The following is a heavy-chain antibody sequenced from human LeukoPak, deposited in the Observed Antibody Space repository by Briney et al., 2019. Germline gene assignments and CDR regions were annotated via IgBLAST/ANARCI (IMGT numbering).Heavy chain of an antibody. CDR3: VRSRTYSSGWYEGLNWFDP. J-gene: IGHJ5*02. D-gene: IGHD6-19*01. Sequence: GSSVKVSCKASGGTFSSYAISWVRQAPGQGLEWMGGIIPIFGTANYAQKFQGRVTITADESTSTAYMELSSLRSEDTAVYYCVRSRTYSSGWYEGLNWFDPWGQGTLVTVSS. CDR2: IIPIFGTA. CDR1: GGTFSSYA. V-gene: IGHV1-69*01.